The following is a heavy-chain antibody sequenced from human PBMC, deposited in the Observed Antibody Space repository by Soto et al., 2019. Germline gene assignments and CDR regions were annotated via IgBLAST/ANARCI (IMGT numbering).Heavy chain of an antibody. V-gene: IGHV1-18*01. J-gene: IGHJ3*02. CDR2: ISDYNGNT. CDR3: ASSHNYYDSRGPHPGDAFDI. Sequence: QVQLVQSGAEVKKPGASVKVSCKASGYTFTSYGISWVRQAHGQGLEWMGWISDYNGNTNYAQKLQRRVTMTTDTSTSTAYMELRSLRSDDTAVYYCASSHNYYDSRGPHPGDAFDICGQGTMVTVSS. CDR1: GYTFTSYG. D-gene: IGHD3-22*01.